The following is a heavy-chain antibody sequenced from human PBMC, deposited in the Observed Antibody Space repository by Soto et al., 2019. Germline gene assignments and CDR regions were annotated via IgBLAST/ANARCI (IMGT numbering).Heavy chain of an antibody. V-gene: IGHV1-3*01. J-gene: IGHJ6*02. D-gene: IGHD6-19*01. CDR2: INAGNGKT. CDR3: ARDLQWLDVYYYYGMDV. CDR1: GYTFASYA. Sequence: ASVKVSCKASGYTFASYAMHWVRQAPGQRLEWMGWINAGNGKTKYSQKFQGRVTITRDTSASTAYMKLSSLRSEDTALYYCARDLQWLDVYYYYGMDVWGQGTTVTVSS.